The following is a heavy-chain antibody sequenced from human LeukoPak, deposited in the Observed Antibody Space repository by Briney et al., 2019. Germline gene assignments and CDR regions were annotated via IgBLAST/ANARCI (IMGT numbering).Heavy chain of an antibody. CDR3: ARMPYYYDSSGYSTTPYFDY. CDR2: IIPIFGIA. J-gene: IGHJ4*02. Sequence: ASVKVSCKASGGTFSNYAVSWVRHAPGQGLEWMGRIIPIFGIANYAQKFQGRVTITADKSTTTAYMDLSSLRSEDTAVYYCARMPYYYDSSGYSTTPYFDYWGQGTLVTVSS. D-gene: IGHD3-22*01. CDR1: GGTFSNYA. V-gene: IGHV1-69*04.